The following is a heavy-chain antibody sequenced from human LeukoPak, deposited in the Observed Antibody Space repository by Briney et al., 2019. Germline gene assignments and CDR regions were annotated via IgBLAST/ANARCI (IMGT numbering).Heavy chain of an antibody. CDR1: GFTFSSYA. V-gene: IGHV3-64D*06. Sequence: PGGSLRLSCSASGFTFSSYAMHWVRQAPGKGLEYVSAISSNGGSTYYADSVKGIFTISRDNSKNTLYLQMSRLRAEDTAVYYCVKPHMVAANIFDYWGQGTLVTVSS. CDR3: VKPHMVAANIFDY. CDR2: ISSNGGST. J-gene: IGHJ4*02. D-gene: IGHD2-15*01.